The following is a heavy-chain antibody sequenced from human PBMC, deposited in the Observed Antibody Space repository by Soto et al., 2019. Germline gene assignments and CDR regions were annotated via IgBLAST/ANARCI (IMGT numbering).Heavy chain of an antibody. Sequence: GGSLRLSCTASGFTFGDYAMSWFRQAPGKGLEWVGFIRSKAYGGTTEYATSVKGRFTISSDDSKSIAYLQMNSLKTEDTAVYYCTRVHCSGGSCPYYYYYGMDVWGQGTTVTVSS. CDR1: GFTFGDYA. V-gene: IGHV3-49*03. CDR3: TRVHCSGGSCPYYYYYGMDV. D-gene: IGHD2-15*01. CDR2: IRSKAYGGTT. J-gene: IGHJ6*02.